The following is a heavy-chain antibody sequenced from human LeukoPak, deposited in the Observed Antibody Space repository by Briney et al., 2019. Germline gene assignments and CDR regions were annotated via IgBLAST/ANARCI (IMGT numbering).Heavy chain of an antibody. CDR3: ARGRLAPILAFDI. Sequence: SETLSLTCSVSGDSISYFYWSWIRQPPGKGLEWIGEINHSGSTNYNPSLKSRVTISVDTSKNQFSLKLSSVTAADTAVYYCARGRLAPILAFDIWGQGTMVTVSS. CDR1: GDSISYFY. D-gene: IGHD5-24*01. V-gene: IGHV4-34*01. J-gene: IGHJ3*02. CDR2: INHSGST.